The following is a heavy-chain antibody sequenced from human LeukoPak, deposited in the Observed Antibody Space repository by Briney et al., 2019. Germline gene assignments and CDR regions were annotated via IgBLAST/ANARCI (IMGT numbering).Heavy chain of an antibody. V-gene: IGHV1-69*05. D-gene: IGHD3-22*01. CDR1: GGTFSSYA. CDR3: GRDHHTYYYDSSGSIY. Sequence: SVKVSCKASGGTFSSYAISWVRQAAGQGLEWMGGVIPIFGTANYAQKFQGRVTNTTGESTSTAYPELNLLRSDELAVYYLGRDHHTYYYDSSGSIYSGQGTLVTASS. J-gene: IGHJ4*02. CDR2: VIPIFGTA.